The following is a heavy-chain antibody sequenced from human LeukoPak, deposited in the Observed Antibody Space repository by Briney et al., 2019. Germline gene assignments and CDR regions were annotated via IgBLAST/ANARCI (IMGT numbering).Heavy chain of an antibody. J-gene: IGHJ4*02. Sequence: GESLKISCKGSGYSFTSYWIGWVRQMPGKGLEWMGIIYPGDSDTRYSPSFQGQVTISADKSIITVYLQWSRLRASDTDMYYCARQRSNLVATYFDYWGQGTLVTVSS. D-gene: IGHD5-12*01. CDR2: IYPGDSDT. CDR1: GYSFTSYW. CDR3: ARQRSNLVATYFDY. V-gene: IGHV5-51*01.